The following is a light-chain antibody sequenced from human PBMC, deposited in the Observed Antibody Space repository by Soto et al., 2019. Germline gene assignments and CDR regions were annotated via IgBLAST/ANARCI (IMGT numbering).Light chain of an antibody. CDR3: SSYAGSNNLV. CDR1: SSDVGGYNY. J-gene: IGLJ3*02. Sequence: QSALTQPPSASGSPGQSVTISCTGTSSDVGGYNYVSWYQQHPGKAPKLMISEVSKRPSGVPDRFSGSKSGNTASLTVSGLQAEDEAYYYCSSYAGSNNLVFGGGTKLTVL. CDR2: EVS. V-gene: IGLV2-8*01.